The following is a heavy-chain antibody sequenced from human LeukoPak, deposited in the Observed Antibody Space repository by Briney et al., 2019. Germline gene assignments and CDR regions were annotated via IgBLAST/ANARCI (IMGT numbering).Heavy chain of an antibody. V-gene: IGHV4-59*01. D-gene: IGHD6-6*01. CDR1: GGSISGYY. CDR2: IYYTGST. Sequence: SETLSLTCSVSGGSISGYYWSWIRQPPGKGLEWVGYIYYTGSTNYNPSLTSRVNISVTTPKNQLSLNLTSVTAADTAVYFCARWGSIAVARFDYWGQGTLVTVSS. J-gene: IGHJ4*02. CDR3: ARWGSIAVARFDY.